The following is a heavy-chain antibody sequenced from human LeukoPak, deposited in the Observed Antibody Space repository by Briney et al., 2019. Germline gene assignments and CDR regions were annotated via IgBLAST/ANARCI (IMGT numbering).Heavy chain of an antibody. J-gene: IGHJ5*02. V-gene: IGHV4-34*01. D-gene: IGHD3-10*01. CDR3: ARALTYYYGSGSPRWFDP. CDR1: GGSLSGYY. CDR2: INYSGNT. Sequence: PSETLSLTCAVYGGSLSGYYWTWLRQTPGKGLEWIGEINYSGNTNYNRSLKSRVTISADTSKNQFSLRLSSVTAADTAVYYCARALTYYYGSGSPRWFDPWGQGTLVTVSS.